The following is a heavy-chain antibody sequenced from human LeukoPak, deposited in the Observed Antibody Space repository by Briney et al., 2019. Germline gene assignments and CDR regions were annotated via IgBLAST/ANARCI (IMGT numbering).Heavy chain of an antibody. CDR1: GGTFSSYA. V-gene: IGHV1-69*05. Sequence: ASVKVSCKASGGTFSSYAISWVRQAPGQGLEWMGGIIPIFGTANYAQKFQGRVTITTDESTSIAYMELSSLRSEDTAVYYCARDRALLYYYDSSGYSSDAFDIWGQGTMVTVSS. D-gene: IGHD3-22*01. CDR3: ARDRALLYYYDSSGYSSDAFDI. CDR2: IIPIFGTA. J-gene: IGHJ3*02.